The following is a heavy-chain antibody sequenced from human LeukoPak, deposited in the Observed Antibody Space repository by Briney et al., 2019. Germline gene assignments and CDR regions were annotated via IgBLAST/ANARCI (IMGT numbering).Heavy chain of an antibody. V-gene: IGHV3-64*01. Sequence: PGGSLRLSCAASGFTLSGYVMHWVRQAPGKGPESVSAINSNGDTTYYASSVKGRFTISRDNSKNTLYLQMGSLRTEDTAVYYCARENGGGSDYWGQGTLVTVSS. CDR3: ARENGGGSDY. J-gene: IGHJ4*02. CDR1: GFTLSGYV. CDR2: INSNGDTT. D-gene: IGHD5-24*01.